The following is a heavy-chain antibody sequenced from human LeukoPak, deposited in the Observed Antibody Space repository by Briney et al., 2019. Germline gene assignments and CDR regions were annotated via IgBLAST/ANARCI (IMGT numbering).Heavy chain of an antibody. CDR2: ISYDGSNK. Sequence: GGSLRLSCSGSGFTFGFHGVHWVRQAPGKGLEWVAVISYDGSNKYYADSVKGRFTISRDNSKNTLYLQMNSLRAEDTAVYYCARDEGAGTLDYWGQGTLVTVSS. CDR3: ARDEGAGTLDY. D-gene: IGHD1-14*01. CDR1: GFTFGFHG. V-gene: IGHV3-30-3*01. J-gene: IGHJ4*02.